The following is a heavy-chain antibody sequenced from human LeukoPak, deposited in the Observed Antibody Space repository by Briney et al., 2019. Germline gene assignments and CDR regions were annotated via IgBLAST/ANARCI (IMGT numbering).Heavy chain of an antibody. CDR2: ISSSAAYT. D-gene: IGHD2-2*01. V-gene: IGHV3-11*03. J-gene: IGHJ4*02. Sequence: PGESLRLSCAASGFTFNDYYMTWIRQAPGKGLEWLSYISSSAAYTRSADSVKGRFTISRDKARNFLYLQMNSLRVEDTAVYYCAATSSSPYQFDFWGQGTLVTVSS. CDR1: GFTFNDYY. CDR3: AATSSSPYQFDF.